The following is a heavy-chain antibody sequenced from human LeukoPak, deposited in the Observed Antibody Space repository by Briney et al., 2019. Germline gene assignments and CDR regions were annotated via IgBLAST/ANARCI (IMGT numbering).Heavy chain of an antibody. D-gene: IGHD3-10*01. CDR3: ARGRYYGSGSTDPYYYYYMDV. Sequence: PSETLSLTCTVSGGSISSGFCYWSWIRQPAGKGLEWIGRIYTSGSTNYNPSLNSRVTISVDTSKNQFSLKLSSVTAADTAVYYCARGRYYGSGSTDPYYYYYMDVWGKGTTVTISS. CDR1: GGSISSGFCY. CDR2: IYTSGST. V-gene: IGHV4-61*02. J-gene: IGHJ6*03.